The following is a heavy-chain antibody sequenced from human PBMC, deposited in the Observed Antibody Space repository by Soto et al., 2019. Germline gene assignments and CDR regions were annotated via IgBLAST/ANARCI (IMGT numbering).Heavy chain of an antibody. J-gene: IGHJ5*02. V-gene: IGHV4-34*01. CDR1: GGSFSVYY. CDR3: ARGIVQQWLHWEISP. D-gene: IGHD6-19*01. CDR2: INHSVHT. Sequence: SESRSLTCAVYGGSFSVYYWSWIRPPPGKGLEWIGEINHSVHTNYNPSLKSQVTISVDTSKNQFSLKLSSVTAADTAVYYCARGIVQQWLHWEISPWGQGTLVTVSS.